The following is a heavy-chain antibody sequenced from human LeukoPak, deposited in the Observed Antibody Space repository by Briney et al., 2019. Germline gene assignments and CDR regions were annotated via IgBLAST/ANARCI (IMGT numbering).Heavy chain of an antibody. Sequence: SETLSLTCTVSVGSISSSSYYWGWIRRPPGKGLEWIGYIYYSGSTNYNPSLKSRVTISVDTSRNQFSLKLISLTAADTAVYYCARYEGSGWYYFDYWGQGTLVTVSS. V-gene: IGHV4-61*05. CDR3: ARYEGSGWYYFDY. J-gene: IGHJ4*02. CDR1: VGSISSSSYY. CDR2: IYYSGST. D-gene: IGHD6-19*01.